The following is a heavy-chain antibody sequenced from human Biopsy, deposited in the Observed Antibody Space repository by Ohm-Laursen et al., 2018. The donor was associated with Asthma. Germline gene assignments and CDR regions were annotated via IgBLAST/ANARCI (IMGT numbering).Heavy chain of an antibody. CDR2: ISYTGNT. CDR3: ARHWNWGSFFDY. V-gene: IGHV4-39*01. Sequence: SETLSLTCTVSGGSITSSSYSWGWIRQPPGKGLEWIGSISYTGNTDIPSLRSRVTLSVDTSKNNLSLKLTSVTAADTAVFYCARHWNWGSFFDYWGQGMLVTVSS. J-gene: IGHJ4*02. CDR1: GGSITSSSYS. D-gene: IGHD7-27*01.